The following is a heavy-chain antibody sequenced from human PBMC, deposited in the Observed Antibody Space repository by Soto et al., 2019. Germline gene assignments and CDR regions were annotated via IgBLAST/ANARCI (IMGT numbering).Heavy chain of an antibody. J-gene: IGHJ4*02. D-gene: IGHD1-7*01. CDR1: GFTFSGYG. V-gene: IGHV3-33*01. CDR2: LRYDGSNI. CDR3: AREGIGGTTFRGYFDY. Sequence: QVQLVESGGGVVQPGRSLRLSCAASGFTFSGYGMHWVRQAPGTGLEWVAVLRYDGSNIYYADSVKGRFTISRDNSRKTLYLEMNSLRDEDTAVYYCAREGIGGTTFRGYFDYWGQGTLVTVTS.